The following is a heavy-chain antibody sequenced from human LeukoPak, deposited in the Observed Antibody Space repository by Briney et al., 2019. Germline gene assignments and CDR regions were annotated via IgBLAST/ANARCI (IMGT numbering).Heavy chain of an antibody. CDR2: IKQDGSEK. CDR1: GFTFGSYW. J-gene: IGHJ4*02. CDR3: ARDTGGGYSCYDC. Sequence: GGPLRLSCAASGFTFGSYWMTWIRQAPGKGLEWVANIKQDGSEKYYVDSVKGRFTISRDNAKNSLYLQMNSLRAEDTAVYYCARDTGGGYSCYDCWGQGTLVTVSS. V-gene: IGHV3-7*01. D-gene: IGHD5-18*01.